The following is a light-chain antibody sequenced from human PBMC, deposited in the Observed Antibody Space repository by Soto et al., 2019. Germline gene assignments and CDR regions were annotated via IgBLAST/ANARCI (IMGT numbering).Light chain of an antibody. CDR1: QSVSSNY. V-gene: IGKV3-20*01. J-gene: IGKJ2*01. Sequence: EIVLTQSPGTLSLSPGERATLSCRASQSVSSNYLAWYQQKPGQAPRLLIYGASSRATGIPDRFSGSGSGTDFTLTISRLEPEDFAVYYCQQYGRSPPYTFGQGTTLEIK. CDR3: QQYGRSPPYT. CDR2: GAS.